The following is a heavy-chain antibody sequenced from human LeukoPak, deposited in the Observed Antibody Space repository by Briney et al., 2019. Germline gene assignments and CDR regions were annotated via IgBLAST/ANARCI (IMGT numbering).Heavy chain of an antibody. V-gene: IGHV4-59*11. CDR2: VYNSGTT. J-gene: IGHJ4*02. Sequence: SETLSLTCTVSGVSIGSHYWSWIRQSPGKGREWIGCVYNSGTTVYNPSLTGRVTISVDTSKNQYSLNLRSVTAADAAVYYCARDAYWGQGILVTVSS. CDR3: ARDAY. CDR1: GVSIGSHY.